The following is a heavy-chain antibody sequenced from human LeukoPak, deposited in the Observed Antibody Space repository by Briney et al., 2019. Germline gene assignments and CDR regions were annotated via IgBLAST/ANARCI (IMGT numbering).Heavy chain of an antibody. CDR2: IYSGGST. CDR1: VGSFSTYY. D-gene: IGHD6-19*01. V-gene: IGHV4-59*08. Sequence: PSEALSLTCTVSVGSFSTYYWTWIRHPPGKGLEWIGYIYSGGSTNYNPSLKSRVTISLDTSKNQFSLKLTSVTAADTAVYYCARREAVTGTPRAWFDPWGQGTLVTVSS. CDR3: ARREAVTGTPRAWFDP. J-gene: IGHJ5*02.